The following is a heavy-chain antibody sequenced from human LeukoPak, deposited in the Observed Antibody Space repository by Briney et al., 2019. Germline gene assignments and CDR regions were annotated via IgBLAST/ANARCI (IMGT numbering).Heavy chain of an antibody. V-gene: IGHV4-39*07. CDR3: AGERGEEYSSGWYKRNYFDN. J-gene: IGHJ4*02. CDR1: GGSISSSSYY. CDR2: GDYSGGT. D-gene: IGHD6-19*01. Sequence: SETLSLTCIVSGGSISSSSYYWGWLRQPPGKGLEWIASGDYSGGTYYNPSLESRVAISADMSKNQFSLKLTSVTGADTAVYYCAGERGEEYSSGWYKRNYFDNWGQGIRVTVSS.